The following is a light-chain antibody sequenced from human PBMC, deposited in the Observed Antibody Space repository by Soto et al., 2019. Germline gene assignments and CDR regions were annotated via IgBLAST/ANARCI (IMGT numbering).Light chain of an antibody. J-gene: IGKJ1*01. V-gene: IGKV1-27*01. CDR2: AAS. CDR3: PKYNSAPHT. CDR1: QGISHY. Sequence: DIQMTQSPSSLSASVGDRVTITCRASQGISHYLAWYQQKPGKVPKLLIYAASTLQSGVPSRFSGSGSGTDFTLAISSLQPEDVATYYCPKYNSAPHTFGQGTKVEIK.